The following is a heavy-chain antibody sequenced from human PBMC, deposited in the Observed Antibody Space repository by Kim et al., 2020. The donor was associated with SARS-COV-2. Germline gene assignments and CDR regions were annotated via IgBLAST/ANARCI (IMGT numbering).Heavy chain of an antibody. D-gene: IGHD4-17*01. J-gene: IGHJ5*02. CDR1: GYTFTSYG. V-gene: IGHV1-18*01. Sequence: ASVKVSCKASGYTFTSYGISWVRQAPGQGLEWMGWISAYNGNTNYAQKLQGRVTMTTDTSTSTAYMELRSLRSDDTAVYYCARDWRRYDYGDYLTFDPWGQGTLVTVSS. CDR3: ARDWRRYDYGDYLTFDP. CDR2: ISAYNGNT.